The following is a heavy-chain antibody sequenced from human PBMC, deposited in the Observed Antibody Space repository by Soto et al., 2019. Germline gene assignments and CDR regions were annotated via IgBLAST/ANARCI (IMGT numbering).Heavy chain of an antibody. D-gene: IGHD2-2*01. CDR2: ISGRGDHK. J-gene: IGHJ6*02. CDR1: PITVYNFAA. V-gene: IGHV3-23*01. CDR3: AKDRALENQTPYGMDV. Sequence: EMQLLESGGGLGQPGGSLRLSCVASPITVYNFAAMSWVRPAPESGLEWVSTISGRGDHKYYADSVKGRFTISRDNSKNRLYLQMDGMRVEDTAVYYCAKDRALENQTPYGMDVWGQGTTVTV.